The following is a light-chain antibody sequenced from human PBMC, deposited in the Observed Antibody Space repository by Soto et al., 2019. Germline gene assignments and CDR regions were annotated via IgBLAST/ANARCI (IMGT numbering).Light chain of an antibody. CDR2: STT. J-gene: IGLJ3*02. V-gene: IGLV8-61*01. CDR1: SGSVSTSSY. Sequence: QTVVTQEPSFSVSPGGTITLTCGLTSGSVSTSSYPSWYQQTPGQAPRTLIYSTTTRSSGVPDRFSGSILGNKAALTITGAQADDESDYYCALSLPRGVWEFGGGTKLTVL. CDR3: ALSLPRGVWE.